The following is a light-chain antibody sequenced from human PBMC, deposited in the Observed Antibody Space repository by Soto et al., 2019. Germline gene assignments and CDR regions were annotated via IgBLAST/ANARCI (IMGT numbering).Light chain of an antibody. V-gene: IGKV3-15*01. CDR3: QQYDNWLRT. CDR2: GAS. J-gene: IGKJ1*01. CDR1: QDISTN. Sequence: EIVMTQSPATLSVSPGERATLSCRASQDISTNLAWYQQKPGQAPRLLIYGASTRATGIPARFSGSGSGTEFNLTISSLQSEDFAVYYCQQYDNWLRTFGQGTKVEIK.